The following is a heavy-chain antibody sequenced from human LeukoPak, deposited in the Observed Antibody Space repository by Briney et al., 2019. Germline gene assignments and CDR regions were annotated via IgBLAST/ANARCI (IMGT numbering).Heavy chain of an antibody. J-gene: IGHJ3*02. Sequence: GGSLRLSCAASGSTFSRSWMAWVRQTPGKGLEWVATTDQDGSEKYYVDSVKGRFTISRDNSKNTLDLQMNSLRAEDTAGYYCAKHLLVGGTRGAYAFDIWGRGTMVTVSS. CDR2: TDQDGSEK. CDR3: AKHLLVGGTRGAYAFDI. CDR1: GSTFSRSW. D-gene: IGHD1-26*01. V-gene: IGHV3-7*05.